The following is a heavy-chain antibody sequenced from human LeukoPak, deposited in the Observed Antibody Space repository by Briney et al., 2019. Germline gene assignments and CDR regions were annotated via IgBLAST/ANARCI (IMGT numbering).Heavy chain of an antibody. CDR3: ARDGAAAAGRYFDY. V-gene: IGHV3-21*01. D-gene: IGHD6-13*01. Sequence: GGSLRLSCAASGFTFDDYGMSWVRQAPGKGLEWVSSISTTSAYIYYADSVKGRLTTSRDNAKSSLYLEMNSLRAEDTAVYYCARDGAAAAGRYFDYWGQGSLVTVSS. CDR1: GFTFDDYG. J-gene: IGHJ4*02. CDR2: ISTTSAYI.